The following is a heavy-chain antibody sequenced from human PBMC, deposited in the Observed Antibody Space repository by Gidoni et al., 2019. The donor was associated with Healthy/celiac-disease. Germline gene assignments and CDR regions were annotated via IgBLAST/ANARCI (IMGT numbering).Heavy chain of an antibody. J-gene: IGHJ6*02. CDR3: ARLPGGSTVTRRDYYYGMDV. CDR1: GGSFSGYY. CDR2: INHSGST. D-gene: IGHD4-17*01. V-gene: IGHV4-34*01. Sequence: QVQLQQWGAGLLKPSETLSLTCAVYGGSFSGYYWRWIRQHPGKGLEWIGEINHSGSTNYNPSLKSRVTISVDTSKNQFSLKLSSVTAADTAVYYCARLPGGSTVTRRDYYYGMDVWGQGTTVTVSS.